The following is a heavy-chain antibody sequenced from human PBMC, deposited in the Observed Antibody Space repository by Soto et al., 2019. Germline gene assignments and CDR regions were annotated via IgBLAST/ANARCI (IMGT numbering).Heavy chain of an antibody. CDR2: SNHSGST. V-gene: IGHV4-34*01. Sequence: QVQLQQWGAGLLKPSETLSLTCAIYGGSFSDYFWSWIRQSPGKGLEWIGESNHSGSTNYYSSLKSRVTISVDTSKSQFFLKLTSVTAADTAVYYCARGRFWSGNFDNWGQGTLVTVS. D-gene: IGHD3-3*01. CDR1: GGSFSDYF. CDR3: ARGRFWSGNFDN. J-gene: IGHJ4*02.